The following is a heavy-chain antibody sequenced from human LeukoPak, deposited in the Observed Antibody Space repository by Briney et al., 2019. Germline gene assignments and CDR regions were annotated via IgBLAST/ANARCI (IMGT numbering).Heavy chain of an antibody. CDR3: ASAGIDRGYYFDY. CDR1: GFTFSSYS. J-gene: IGHJ4*02. V-gene: IGHV3-48*02. CDR2: ISSSSSTI. Sequence: PGGSLRLSCAASGFTFSSYSMNWIRQAPGKGLEWVSYISSSSSTISYADSVKGRFTISRDNAKNSLYLQMTSLRDEDTAVYYCASAGIDRGYYFDYWGQGTLVTVSS. D-gene: IGHD2-21*01.